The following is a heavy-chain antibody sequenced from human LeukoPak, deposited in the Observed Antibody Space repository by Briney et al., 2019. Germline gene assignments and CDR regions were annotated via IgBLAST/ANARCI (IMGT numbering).Heavy chain of an antibody. CDR2: IYYSGST. J-gene: IGHJ4*02. D-gene: IGHD3-3*01. V-gene: IGHV4-39*07. CDR3: ARDRQYYDFWSGNFDY. Sequence: SETLSLTCTVSGGSISSSSYYWGWIRQPPGKGLEWIGSIYYSGSTYYNPSLKSRITISVDTSKNQFSLKLSSVTAADTAVYYCARDRQYYDFWSGNFDYWGQGTLVTVSS. CDR1: GGSISSSSYY.